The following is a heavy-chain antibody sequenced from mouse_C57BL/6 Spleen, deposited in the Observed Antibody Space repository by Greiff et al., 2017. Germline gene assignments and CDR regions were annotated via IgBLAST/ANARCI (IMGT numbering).Heavy chain of an antibody. CDR3: ARSPYGNYEEDYAMDY. J-gene: IGHJ4*01. Sequence: VKLMESGAELMKPGASVKLSCKATGYTFTGYWIEWVKQRPGHGLEWIGEILPGSGSTNYNEKFKGKATFTADTSSNTAYMQLSSLTTEDSAIYYCARSPYGNYEEDYAMDYWGQGTSVTVSS. D-gene: IGHD2-10*02. V-gene: IGHV1-9*01. CDR1: GYTFTGYW. CDR2: ILPGSGST.